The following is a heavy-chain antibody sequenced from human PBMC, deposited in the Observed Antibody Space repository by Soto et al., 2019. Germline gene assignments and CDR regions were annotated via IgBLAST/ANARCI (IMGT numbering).Heavy chain of an antibody. CDR2: IIPILGIA. Sequence: SVKVSCKASGGTFSSYTISWVRQAPGQGLEWMGRIIPILGIANYAQKFQGRVTITADTSTSTVYMELSSLRSEDTAVYYCAREDTRHFDYWGQGTLVTVSS. J-gene: IGHJ4*02. CDR3: AREDTRHFDY. CDR1: GGTFSSYT. V-gene: IGHV1-69*04.